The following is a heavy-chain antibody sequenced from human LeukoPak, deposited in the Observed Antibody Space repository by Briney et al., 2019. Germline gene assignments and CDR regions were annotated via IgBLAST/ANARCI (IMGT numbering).Heavy chain of an antibody. CDR1: GGTFSSYA. V-gene: IGHV1-69*13. D-gene: IGHD4-23*01. J-gene: IGHJ6*02. CDR2: IIPIFDTA. Sequence: ASVKVSCKASGGTFSSYAISWVRQAPGQGLEWMGGIIPIFDTANYAQKFQGRVTITADESTSTAYMELSSLRSEGTAVYYCARCRSVDDYYYYYGMDVWGQGTTVTVSS. CDR3: ARCRSVDDYYYYYGMDV.